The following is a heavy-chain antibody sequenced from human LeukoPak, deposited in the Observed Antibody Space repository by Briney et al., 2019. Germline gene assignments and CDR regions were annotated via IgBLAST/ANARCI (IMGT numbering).Heavy chain of an antibody. D-gene: IGHD5-12*01. V-gene: IGHV3-48*01. CDR1: GFTFSSYY. CDR3: AREVATYDYYYYMDV. Sequence: GGSLRLSCAASGFTFSSYYMNWVRQAPGKGLEWVSYISSSSSTIYYADSVKGRFTISRDNAKNSLYLQMNSLRAEDTALYYSAREVATYDYYYYMDVWGKGTTVTVSS. CDR2: ISSSSSTI. J-gene: IGHJ6*03.